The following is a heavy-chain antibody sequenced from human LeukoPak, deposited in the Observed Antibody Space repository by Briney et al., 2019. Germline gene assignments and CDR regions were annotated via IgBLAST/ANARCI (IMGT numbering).Heavy chain of an antibody. CDR2: INPNSGAT. CDR3: ARGVGGYYYDSSGPAFDY. D-gene: IGHD3-22*01. J-gene: IGHJ4*02. CDR1: GYTFTSYA. V-gene: IGHV1-2*02. Sequence: ASVKVSCKASGYTFTSYAMNWVRQAPGQGLEWMGWINPNSGATTYAQKFQGRVTMTRDTSISTAYMELSRLRSDDTAVYYCARGVGGYYYDSSGPAFDYWGQGTLVTVSS.